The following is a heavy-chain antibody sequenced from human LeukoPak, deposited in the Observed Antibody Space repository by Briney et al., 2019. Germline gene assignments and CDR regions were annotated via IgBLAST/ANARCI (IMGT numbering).Heavy chain of an antibody. Sequence: GGSLRLSCAASGFTFSSYWMHWVRQAPEKGLVWVSRINSDGSSTTYADSVKGRFTISRDNAKNTLYLQMNSLRAEDTAVYYCARDTQWLVLYAFDIWGQGTMVTVSS. V-gene: IGHV3-74*01. CDR1: GFTFSSYW. D-gene: IGHD6-19*01. CDR3: ARDTQWLVLYAFDI. J-gene: IGHJ3*02. CDR2: INSDGSST.